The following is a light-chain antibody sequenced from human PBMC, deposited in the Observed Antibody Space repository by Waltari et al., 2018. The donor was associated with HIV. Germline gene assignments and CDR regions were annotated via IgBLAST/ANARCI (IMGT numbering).Light chain of an antibody. Sequence: EIVFTHSPGTLSLSPGERATLSCRASQSVSSSYLAWYQQKPGQAPRLLIYAASSRATGIPDRFSGSGSGTDFTLTISRLEPEDFAVYYCQQYGSSLLFTFGPGTKVDIK. CDR1: QSVSSSY. J-gene: IGKJ3*01. CDR2: AAS. CDR3: QQYGSSLLFT. V-gene: IGKV3-20*01.